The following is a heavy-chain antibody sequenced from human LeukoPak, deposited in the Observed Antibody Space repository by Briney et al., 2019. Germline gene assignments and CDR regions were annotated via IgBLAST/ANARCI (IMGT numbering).Heavy chain of an antibody. Sequence: GGPLRLSGAASGFIFRNYWMSWVRQAPGKGLEWVAIINQDGREKHYVDSVKGRFTISRDNAKDSLYLQMNSLRAEDTALYYCAVATRSFLPDYCWGQGTLVTVSS. CDR2: INQDGREK. CDR3: AVATRSFLPDYC. J-gene: IGHJ4*02. D-gene: IGHD5-12*01. CDR1: GFIFRNYW. V-gene: IGHV3-7*01.